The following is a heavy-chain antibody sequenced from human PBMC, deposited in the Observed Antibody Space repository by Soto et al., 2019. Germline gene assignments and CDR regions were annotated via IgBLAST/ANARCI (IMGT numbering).Heavy chain of an antibody. CDR1: GYSFTSYG. J-gene: IGHJ4*02. D-gene: IGHD3-3*01. CDR3: ARDRYDYDFWSGRRTQFDY. V-gene: IGHV1-18*01. Sequence: ASVKVSCKASGYSFTSYGISCVRQAPGQGLEWMGWISAYNGNTNYAQKLQGRVTMTTDTSTSTAYMELRSLRSDDTAVYYCARDRYDYDFWSGRRTQFDYWGQGTLVTVSS. CDR2: ISAYNGNT.